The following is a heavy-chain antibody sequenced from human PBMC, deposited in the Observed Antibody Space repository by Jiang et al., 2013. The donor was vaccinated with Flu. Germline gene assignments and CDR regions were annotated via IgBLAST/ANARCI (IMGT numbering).Heavy chain of an antibody. J-gene: IGHJ4*02. V-gene: IGHV4-59*01. Sequence: GSGLVKPSETLSLTCSVSGGSISSYYWSWIRQPSGKGLEWIGYIYYSGSTSYNPSLKSRLTISVDTSKNQFSLKLSSVTAADTAVYYCARLQRGYSGNYYDYFDYWGQGTLVTVSS. D-gene: IGHD1-26*01. CDR1: GGSISSYY. CDR3: ARLQRGYSGNYYDYFDY. CDR2: IYYSGST.